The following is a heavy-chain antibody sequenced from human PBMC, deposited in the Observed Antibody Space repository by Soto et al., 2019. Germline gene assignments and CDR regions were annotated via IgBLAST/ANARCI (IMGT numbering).Heavy chain of an antibody. D-gene: IGHD2-8*01. CDR2: INPNSGGT. CDR3: ARGRLGYCTNGVCLTAGVFDY. CDR1: GYTFTGYY. J-gene: IGHJ4*02. Sequence: GSLKISCKASGYTFTGYYMHWVRQAPGQGLEWMGWINPNSGGTNYAQKFQGWVTMTRDTSISTAYMELSRLRSDDTAVYYCARGRLGYCTNGVCLTAGVFDYWGQGTLVTVSS. V-gene: IGHV1-2*04.